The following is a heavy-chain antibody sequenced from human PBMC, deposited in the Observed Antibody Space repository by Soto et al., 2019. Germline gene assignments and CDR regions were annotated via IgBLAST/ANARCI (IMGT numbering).Heavy chain of an antibody. Sequence: GGSLRLSCAASGFTFSSYSMNWVRQAPGKGLEWVSSISSSSSYIYYADSVKGRFTIPRDNAKNSLYLQMNSLRAEDTAVYYCARDLPLSGWNARFDPWGQGTLVTVSS. CDR3: ARDLPLSGWNARFDP. D-gene: IGHD6-19*01. V-gene: IGHV3-21*01. CDR1: GFTFSSYS. CDR2: ISSSSSYI. J-gene: IGHJ5*02.